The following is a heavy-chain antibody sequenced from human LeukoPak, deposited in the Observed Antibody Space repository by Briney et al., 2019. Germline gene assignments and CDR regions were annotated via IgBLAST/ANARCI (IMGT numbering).Heavy chain of an antibody. CDR1: EYTFIGYY. D-gene: IGHD3-10*01. CDR2: INPNSGGT. J-gene: IGHJ3*01. Sequence: ASVKVSCKAFEYTFIGYYMHWVRQAPGQGPEWMGWINPNSGGTVYAQKFQDRVTMTRDTSISTAYMELNRLRSDDTAVYYCMRDRGVWAFDVWGQGTMVTVSS. V-gene: IGHV1-2*02. CDR3: MRDRGVWAFDV.